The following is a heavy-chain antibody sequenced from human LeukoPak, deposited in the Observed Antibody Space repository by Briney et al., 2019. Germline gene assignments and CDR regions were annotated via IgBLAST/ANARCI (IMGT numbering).Heavy chain of an antibody. CDR3: AREAEMATIDWYFDL. J-gene: IGHJ2*01. CDR2: IIPILGIS. D-gene: IGHD5-24*01. CDR1: GGTFISYA. V-gene: IGHV1-69*04. Sequence: SVKVSCKASGGTFISYAISWVRQAPGQGLEWMGRIIPILGISNYAQKFQGRVTITADKSTSTAYMELSSLRSEDTAVYYCAREAEMATIDWYFDLWGRGTLVTVSS.